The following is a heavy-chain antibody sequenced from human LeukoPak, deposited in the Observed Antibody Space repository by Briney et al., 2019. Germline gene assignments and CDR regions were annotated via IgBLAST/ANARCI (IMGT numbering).Heavy chain of an antibody. D-gene: IGHD2-15*01. J-gene: IGHJ4*02. V-gene: IGHV3-30*18. CDR3: AKEVSRISFFDY. Sequence: GRSLRLSRAASGFTFSYCAMHWVRQAPGKGLEWVALISYDGINKYYADSVKGRFTISRDNSKNTLYLQMNSLGAEDTAVYYCAKEVSRISFFDYWGQGALITVSS. CDR1: GFTFSYCA. CDR2: ISYDGINK.